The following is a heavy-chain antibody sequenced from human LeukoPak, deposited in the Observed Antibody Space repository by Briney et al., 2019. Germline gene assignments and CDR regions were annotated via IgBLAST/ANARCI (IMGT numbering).Heavy chain of an antibody. V-gene: IGHV3-20*04. Sequence: PGGSPRLSCAASGFTFNVYGMSWVRQAPGKGLEWGSGINWNGDRTGYADSEKGRFTISRDNAKNSPYLQMNSLRAEDTALYYCARDRGSYFSYGMDVWGQGTTVTVSS. J-gene: IGHJ6*02. CDR2: INWNGDRT. CDR3: ARDRGSYFSYGMDV. D-gene: IGHD1-26*01. CDR1: GFTFNVYG.